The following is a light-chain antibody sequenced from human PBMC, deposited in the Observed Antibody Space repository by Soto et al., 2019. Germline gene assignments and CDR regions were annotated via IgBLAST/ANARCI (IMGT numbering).Light chain of an antibody. CDR3: QQSYSTPPST. CDR2: DAS. V-gene: IGKV1-39*01. CDR1: QTISTY. J-gene: IGKJ5*01. Sequence: DIQMTQSPSSLSASVGDRVTITCRASQTISTYLNWYQQKPGKAPRLLIYDASSLLSGVPSRFSGSGSGTDFTLTISSLQPEDFATYYCQQSYSTPPSTFGQGTRLEI.